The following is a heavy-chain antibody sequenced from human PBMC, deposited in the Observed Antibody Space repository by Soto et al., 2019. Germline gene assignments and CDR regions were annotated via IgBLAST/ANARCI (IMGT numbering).Heavy chain of an antibody. J-gene: IGHJ2*01. CDR2: IVVGSGHT. D-gene: IGHD4-17*01. CDR1: GFTFSSSI. CDR3: AAPDFGDYWYFDL. Sequence: QMQLVQSGPEVKKPGTSVKVSCKASGFTFSSSIVQWVRQARGQRLEWIGWIVVGSGHTNYKQKSQARVTITRDMSTSTAYMELSSLRSEDTAVYYCAAPDFGDYWYFDLWGRGTLVTVSS. V-gene: IGHV1-58*01.